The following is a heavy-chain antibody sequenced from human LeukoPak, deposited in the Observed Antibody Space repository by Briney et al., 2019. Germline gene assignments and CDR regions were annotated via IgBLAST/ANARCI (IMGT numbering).Heavy chain of an antibody. D-gene: IGHD2-15*01. J-gene: IGHJ4*02. CDR1: GYTFTSYA. CDR2: INAGNGNT. V-gene: IGHV1-3*03. Sequence: ASVKVSCKASGYTFTSYAMHWVRQAPGQRLEWMGWINAGNGNTKYSQEFQGRVTMTRDTSTSTVYMELSSLRTEDTAVYYCARDRHGYCSGGSCYFESYFDYWGQGTLVTVSS. CDR3: ARDRHGYCSGGSCYFESYFDY.